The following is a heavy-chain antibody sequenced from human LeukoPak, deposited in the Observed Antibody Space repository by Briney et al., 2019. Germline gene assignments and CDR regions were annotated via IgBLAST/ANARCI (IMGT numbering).Heavy chain of an antibody. CDR3: ARDGYYYDSSGYYSINGMDV. V-gene: IGHV3-21*01. CDR2: ISSSSSYI. J-gene: IGHJ6*02. CDR1: GFTFSSYS. Sequence: GGSLRLSCAASGFTFSSYSMNWVRQAPGKGLEWVSSISSSSSYIYYADSVKGRFTISRDNAKNSLYLQMNSLRAEDTAVYYCARDGYYYDSSGYYSINGMDVWGQGTTVTVFS. D-gene: IGHD3-22*01.